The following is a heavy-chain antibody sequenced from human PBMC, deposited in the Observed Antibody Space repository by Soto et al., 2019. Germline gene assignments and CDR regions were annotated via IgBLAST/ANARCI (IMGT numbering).Heavy chain of an antibody. J-gene: IGHJ3*02. D-gene: IGHD4-17*01. CDR2: IYSGGST. V-gene: IGHV3-66*01. CDR1: GFTVSSNY. CDR3: ARDREEDDYGGKGDAFDI. Sequence: GGSLRLSCAVSGFTVSSNYMSWVRQAPGKGLEWVSVIYSGGSTYYVDSVKGRFTISRDNSKNTLYLQMNSLRAEDTAVYYCARDREEDDYGGKGDAFDIWGQGTMVTVSS.